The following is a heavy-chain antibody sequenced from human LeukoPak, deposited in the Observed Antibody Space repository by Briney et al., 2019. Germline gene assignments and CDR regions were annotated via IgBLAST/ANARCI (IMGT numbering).Heavy chain of an antibody. V-gene: IGHV1-69*13. CDR1: GGTFSSYA. Sequence: SVKVSCKASGGTFSSYAISWVRQAPGQGLEWMGGIIPIFGTANYAQKFQGRVTITADESTSTAYMELSSLRSEDTAVYYCARGAYDSSGYYYHNWFDPWGQGTLVTVSS. J-gene: IGHJ5*02. CDR2: IIPIFGTA. CDR3: ARGAYDSSGYYYHNWFDP. D-gene: IGHD3-22*01.